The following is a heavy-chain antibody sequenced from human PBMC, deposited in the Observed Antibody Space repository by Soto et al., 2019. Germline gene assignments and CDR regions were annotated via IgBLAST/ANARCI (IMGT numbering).Heavy chain of an antibody. Sequence: LSLTCTVSGGSISSGGYYWSWIRQHPGKGLEWIGYIYYSGSTYYNPSLKSRVTISVDTSKSQFSLKLSSVTAADTAVYYCASDTVPGVFDYWGQGTLVTVSS. CDR3: ASDTVPGVFDY. J-gene: IGHJ4*02. CDR2: IYYSGST. V-gene: IGHV4-31*03. CDR1: GGSISSGGYY. D-gene: IGHD2-2*01.